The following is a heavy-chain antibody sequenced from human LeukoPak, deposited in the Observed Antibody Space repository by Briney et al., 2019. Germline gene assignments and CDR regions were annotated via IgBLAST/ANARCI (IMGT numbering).Heavy chain of an antibody. CDR2: IKQDGSEK. V-gene: IGHV3-7*05. CDR1: GVSFSSSW. CDR3: AGGTGMDV. D-gene: IGHD1-1*01. Sequence: GGSLRLSCAASGVSFSSSWMSWVRQAPGKGLEWVASIKQDGSEKYYVDFVKGRFSISRDNAKSSLYLQMNSLGADDTAVYYCAGGTGMDVWGQGTTVTVSS. J-gene: IGHJ6*02.